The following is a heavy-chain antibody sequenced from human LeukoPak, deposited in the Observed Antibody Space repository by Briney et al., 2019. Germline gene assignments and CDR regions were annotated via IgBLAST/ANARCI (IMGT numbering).Heavy chain of an antibody. CDR3: AKDHGSSTSFPYYYYYYYMDV. CDR2: IRYDGSNK. D-gene: IGHD2-2*01. J-gene: IGHJ6*03. CDR1: GFTFSSYG. V-gene: IGHV3-30*02. Sequence: GGSLRLSCAASGFTFSSYGMRWVRQAPGKGLEWVAFIRYDGSNKYYADSVKGRFTISRDNSKNTLYLQMNSLRAEDTAVYYCAKDHGSSTSFPYYYYYYYMDVWGKGTTVTVSS.